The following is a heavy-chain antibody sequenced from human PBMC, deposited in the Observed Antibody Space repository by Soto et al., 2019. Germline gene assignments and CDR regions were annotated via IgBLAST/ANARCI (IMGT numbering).Heavy chain of an antibody. V-gene: IGHV3-23*01. Sequence: EVQLLESGGGLVQPGGSLRVSCAASGFTFSTYAMSWVRQAPGKGLEWVSAIGGIGGSTFYADSVKGRFTISRDSSKNTLFLQMNSLRAEDTAVYYCAQGHLYYYDSSAYDQWGQGTLVTVSS. CDR2: IGGIGGST. J-gene: IGHJ4*02. CDR1: GFTFSTYA. D-gene: IGHD3-22*01. CDR3: AQGHLYYYDSSAYDQ.